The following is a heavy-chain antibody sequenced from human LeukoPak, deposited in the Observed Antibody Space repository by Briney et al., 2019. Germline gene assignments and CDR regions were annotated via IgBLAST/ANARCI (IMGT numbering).Heavy chain of an antibody. Sequence: GGSLRLSCAASGFIVSSNYMSWVRQAPGKGLEWVSVIYSGGSTYYGDPVKGRFTISRDNSKNTLYLQMNSLRVEDTAVYYCARKNDYVWGSYSNWGQGTLVTVSS. D-gene: IGHD3-16*01. CDR3: ARKNDYVWGSYSN. J-gene: IGHJ4*02. CDR2: IYSGGST. CDR1: GFIVSSNY. V-gene: IGHV3-66*01.